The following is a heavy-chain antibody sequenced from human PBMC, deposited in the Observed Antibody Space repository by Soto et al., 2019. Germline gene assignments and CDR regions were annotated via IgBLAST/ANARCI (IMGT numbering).Heavy chain of an antibody. D-gene: IGHD2-15*01. CDR1: GYSITSGYH. Sequence: SETLCLTCAVAGYSITSGYHWGWIRQPPRKGLEWIGTISHSGTTYYNPSLKSRVTISIDTSKNQLSLKLTSVTAADTALYYCTSEETDGGNTYYYYYRMDVWGQGTTVTVSS. CDR3: TSEETDGGNTYYYYYRMDV. J-gene: IGHJ6*02. CDR2: ISHSGTT. V-gene: IGHV4-38-2*01.